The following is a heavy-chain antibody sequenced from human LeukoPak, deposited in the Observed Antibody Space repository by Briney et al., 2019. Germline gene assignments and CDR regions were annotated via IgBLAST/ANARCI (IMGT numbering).Heavy chain of an antibody. V-gene: IGHV3-33*06. Sequence: GGSLRLSCAASGFTFSSYGMHWVRQAPGKGLEWVAVIWYDGSNKYYADSVKGRFTISRDNSKNTLYLQMNSLRAEDTAVYYCAKDRFLEWLNLNYFDYWGQGTLVTVSS. CDR1: GFTFSSYG. J-gene: IGHJ4*02. D-gene: IGHD3-3*01. CDR3: AKDRFLEWLNLNYFDY. CDR2: IWYDGSNK.